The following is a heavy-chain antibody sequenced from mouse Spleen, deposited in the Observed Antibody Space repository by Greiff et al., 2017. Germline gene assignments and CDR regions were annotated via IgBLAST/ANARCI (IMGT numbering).Heavy chain of an antibody. J-gene: IGHJ4*01. CDR3: ARGIDGDYAMDY. CDR2: IYPGSGST. CDR1: GYTFTSYW. D-gene: IGHD2-3*01. V-gene: IGHV1-55*01. Sequence: VQLQQPGAELVRPGTSVKLSCKASGYTFTSYWMHWVKQRPGQGLEWIGDIYPGSGSTNYNEKFKSKATLTVDTSSSTAYMQLSSLTSEDSAVYYCARGIDGDYAMDYWGQGTSVTVSS.